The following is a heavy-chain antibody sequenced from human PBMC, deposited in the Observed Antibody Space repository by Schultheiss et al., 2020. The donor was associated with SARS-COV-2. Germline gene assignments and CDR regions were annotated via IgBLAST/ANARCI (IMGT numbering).Heavy chain of an antibody. CDR1: GFTFSSYG. CDR2: ISYDGSNK. D-gene: IGHD6-6*01. Sequence: GGSLRLSCAASGFTFSSYGMHWVRQAPGKGLEWVAVISYDGSNKYYADSVKGRFTISRDNSKNTLYLQMNSLRAEDTAVYYCAKFRAASQHWLDYWGQGTVVTVSS. J-gene: IGHJ4*02. CDR3: AKFRAASQHWLDY. V-gene: IGHV3-30*18.